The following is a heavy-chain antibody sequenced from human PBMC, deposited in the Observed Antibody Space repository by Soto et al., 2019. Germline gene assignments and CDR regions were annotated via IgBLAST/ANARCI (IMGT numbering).Heavy chain of an antibody. CDR3: ARVTAVAGSYWYFDL. V-gene: IGHV3-74*01. D-gene: IGHD6-19*01. Sequence: GGSLRLSCAASGFTFSSYWMHWVRQAPGKGLVWVSRINSDGSSTSYADSVKGRFTISRDNAKNTLYLQMNSLRAEDTAVYYCARVTAVAGSYWYFDLWGRGTLVTVSS. CDR1: GFTFSSYW. CDR2: INSDGSST. J-gene: IGHJ2*01.